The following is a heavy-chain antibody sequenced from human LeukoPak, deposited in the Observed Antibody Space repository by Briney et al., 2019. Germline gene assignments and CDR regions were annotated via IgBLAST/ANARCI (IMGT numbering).Heavy chain of an antibody. D-gene: IGHD6-19*01. CDR2: LYNSGST. CDR3: AGGPQWLAHTY. Sequence: SETLPLTCTVSGGSISSNYWSWIRQPPGKGLEWVGSLYNSGSTNYHPSLKSRVTISVDTSENQFSLKLSSATAADTAVYYCAGGPQWLAHTYWGQGTLVTVSS. CDR1: GGSISSNY. J-gene: IGHJ4*02. V-gene: IGHV4-59*08.